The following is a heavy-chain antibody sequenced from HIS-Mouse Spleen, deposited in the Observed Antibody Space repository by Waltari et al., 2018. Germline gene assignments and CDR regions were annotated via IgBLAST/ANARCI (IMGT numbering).Heavy chain of an antibody. V-gene: IGHV3-74*01. D-gene: IGHD2-2*01. CDR2: INSDGSST. CDR1: GFTFSSYW. CDR3: ARVCHTFRCPYFDY. J-gene: IGHJ4*02. Sequence: EVQLVESGGGLVQPGGSLRLSVAASGFTFSSYWMQWVRQAPGKGVVWVSRINSDGSSTSYADSVKGRFTISRDNAKNTLYLQMNSLRAEDTAVYYCARVCHTFRCPYFDYWGQGTLVTVSS.